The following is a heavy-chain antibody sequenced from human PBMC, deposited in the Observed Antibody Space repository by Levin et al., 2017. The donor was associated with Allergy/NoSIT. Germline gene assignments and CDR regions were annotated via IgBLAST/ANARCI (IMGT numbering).Heavy chain of an antibody. CDR3: AKGETYYDILTGCDY. Sequence: PGGSLRLSCAASGFTFSSYAMSWVRQAPGKGLEWVSAISGSGGSTYYADSVKGRFTISRDNSKNTLYLQMNSLRAEDTAVYYCAKGETYYDILTGCDYWGQGTLVTVSS. CDR2: ISGSGGST. D-gene: IGHD3-9*01. J-gene: IGHJ4*02. CDR1: GFTFSSYA. V-gene: IGHV3-23*01.